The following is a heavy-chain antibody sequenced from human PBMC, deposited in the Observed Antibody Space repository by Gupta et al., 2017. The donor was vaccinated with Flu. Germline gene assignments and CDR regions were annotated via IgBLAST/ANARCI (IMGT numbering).Heavy chain of an antibody. D-gene: IGHD6-13*01. J-gene: IGHJ4*02. CDR3: ARAFDQQLALDY. V-gene: IGHV3-21*01. Sequence: EVHLVESGGGLVKPGGSLSIYGAAAGVTFNTYGMNWVRQAPGKGLEWVSSISSSSSYIYYADSVKGRFTISRDNAKNSLYLQMNSLRAEDTAVYYCARAFDQQLALDYWGQGTLVTVSS. CDR1: GVTFNTYG. CDR2: ISSSSSYI.